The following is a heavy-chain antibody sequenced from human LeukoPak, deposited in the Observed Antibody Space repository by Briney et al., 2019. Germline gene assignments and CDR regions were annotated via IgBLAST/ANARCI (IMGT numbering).Heavy chain of an antibody. CDR1: GYTFTNYD. CDR2: ISAYNDNT. V-gene: IGHV1-18*01. D-gene: IGHD1-26*01. Sequence: ASVKVSCKASGYTFTNYDISWVRQAPGQGLERMGWISAYNDNTNYAQKLQGRVTMTTDTSTSTAYMELRSLRSDDTAVYYCAREHSGSYSQPLDYFDYWGQGTLVTVSS. CDR3: AREHSGSYSQPLDYFDY. J-gene: IGHJ4*02.